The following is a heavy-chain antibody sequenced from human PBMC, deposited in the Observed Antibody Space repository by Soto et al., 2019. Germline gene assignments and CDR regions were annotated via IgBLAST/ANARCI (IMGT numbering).Heavy chain of an antibody. D-gene: IGHD3-22*01. CDR1: GFTFDDYA. J-gene: IGHJ4*02. CDR2: ISWNSGSI. CDR3: AKDIGGNYYDSSGYYHY. V-gene: IGHV3-9*01. Sequence: GGSLRLSCAAPGFTFDDYAMHWVRQAPGKGLEWVSGISWNSGSIGYADSVKGRFTISRDNAKNSLYLQMNSLRAEDTALYYCAKDIGGNYYDSSGYYHYWGQGTLVTVSS.